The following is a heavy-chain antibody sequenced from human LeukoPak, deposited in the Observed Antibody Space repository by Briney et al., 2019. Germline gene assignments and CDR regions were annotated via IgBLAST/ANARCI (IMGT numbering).Heavy chain of an antibody. D-gene: IGHD5-24*01. J-gene: IGHJ4*02. CDR3: ARRYDGSFDY. V-gene: IGHV4-38-2*02. Sequence: SETPSLTCTVSGYSISSGYYWGWIRQPPGKGLEWIGSIYHSGSTYYNPSLKSRVTISVDTSKNQFSLKLSSVTAADTAVYYCARRYDGSFDYWGQGTLVTVSS. CDR2: IYHSGST. CDR1: GYSISSGYY.